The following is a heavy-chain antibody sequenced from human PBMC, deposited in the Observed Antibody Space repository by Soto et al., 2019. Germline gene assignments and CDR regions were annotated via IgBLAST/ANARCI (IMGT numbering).Heavy chain of an antibody. Sequence: SETLSLTCTVSGGSISSGGYYWSWIRQHPGKGLEWIGYIYYSGSTYYNPSLKSRVTISVDTSKNQFSLKLSSVTAADTAVYYCARGRSLPYPYGGTGPYPWGRGTLVTVSS. CDR1: GGSISSGGYY. J-gene: IGHJ2*01. CDR2: IYYSGST. V-gene: IGHV4-31*03. D-gene: IGHD4-17*01. CDR3: ARGRSLPYPYGGTGPYP.